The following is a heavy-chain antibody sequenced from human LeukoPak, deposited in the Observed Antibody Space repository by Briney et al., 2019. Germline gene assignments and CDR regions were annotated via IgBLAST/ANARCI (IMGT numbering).Heavy chain of an antibody. D-gene: IGHD4-11*01. CDR2: IYYSGST. V-gene: IGHV4-30-4*01. Sequence: PSETLSLTCTVSGDSISSGDFYWSWIRQPPGKGLEWIGYIYYSGSTYSNPSLKSRVTMSVDTSKNQFSLNLSSVTAADTAVYYRAREKGYSNPFDYWGQGTLVTVSS. CDR3: AREKGYSNPFDY. CDR1: GDSISSGDFY. J-gene: IGHJ4*02.